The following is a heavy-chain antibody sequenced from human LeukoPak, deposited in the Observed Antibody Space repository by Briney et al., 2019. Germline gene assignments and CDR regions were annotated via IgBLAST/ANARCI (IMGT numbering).Heavy chain of an antibody. CDR2: INPNSGGT. Sequence: ASVKVSFKASGYTFTGYYMHWVRQAPGQGLEWMGWINPNSGGTNYAQKFQGRVTMTRDTSISTAYMELSRLRSDDTAVYYCAREIEWELPSFFDFWGQGTLVAVSS. J-gene: IGHJ4*02. CDR1: GYTFTGYY. CDR3: AREIEWELPSFFDF. D-gene: IGHD1-26*01. V-gene: IGHV1-2*02.